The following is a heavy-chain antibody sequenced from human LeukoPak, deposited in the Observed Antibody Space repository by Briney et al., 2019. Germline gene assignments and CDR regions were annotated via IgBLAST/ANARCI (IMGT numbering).Heavy chain of an antibody. CDR3: AKRENYYDSSGYYSDAFDI. CDR2: ISGSGGST. D-gene: IGHD3-22*01. J-gene: IGHJ3*02. V-gene: IGHV3-23*01. Sequence: PGGSLRLSCAASGFTFSSYAMSWVRQAPGKGLNWFSAISGSGGSTYYADSVKGRFTISRDNSKNTLYLQMNSLRAEDTAVYYCAKRENYYDSSGYYSDAFDIWGQGTMVTVSS. CDR1: GFTFSSYA.